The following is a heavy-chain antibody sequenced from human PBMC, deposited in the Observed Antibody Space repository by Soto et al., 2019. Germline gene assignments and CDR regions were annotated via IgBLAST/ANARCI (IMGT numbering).Heavy chain of an antibody. CDR3: ARDSPVGDYCDY. J-gene: IGHJ4*02. D-gene: IGHD3-10*01. Sequence: GGSLRLSCAASGFTFSSYSMNWVRQAPGKGLEWVSSISSSSSYIYYADSVKGRFTISRDNAKNSLYLQMNSLRAEDTAVYYCARDSPVGDYCDYWGQGTLVTVSS. V-gene: IGHV3-21*01. CDR2: ISSSSSYI. CDR1: GFTFSSYS.